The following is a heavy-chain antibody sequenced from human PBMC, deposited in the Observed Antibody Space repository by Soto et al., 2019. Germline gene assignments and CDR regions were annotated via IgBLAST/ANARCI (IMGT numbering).Heavy chain of an antibody. J-gene: IGHJ4*02. CDR1: GGSTRSGAYY. CDR3: ARARGGDGSLDY. CDR2: IYSSGTT. V-gene: IGHV4-31*03. D-gene: IGHD3-10*01. Sequence: QVQLQESGPGLVKPSQTLSLTCTVSGGSTRSGAYYWTWIRQHPGKGPEWIGYIYSSGTTYYNQSLESRVTKSLDTSKNQFSLNLNSVTAADTAMYSCARARGGDGSLDYWGQGTLVTVSS.